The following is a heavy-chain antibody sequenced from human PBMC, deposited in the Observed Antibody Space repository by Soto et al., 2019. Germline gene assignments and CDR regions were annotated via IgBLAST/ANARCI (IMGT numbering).Heavy chain of an antibody. V-gene: IGHV3-15*01. D-gene: IGHD3-3*01. Sequence: GGSLRLSCAASGFTFSNAWMSWVRQAPGKGLEWVGRIKSKTDGGTTDYAAPVKGRFTISRDDSKNTLYLQMNSLKTEDTAVYYCTTGNLEWLLYAFDIWGQGTMVTVSS. CDR2: IKSKTDGGTT. J-gene: IGHJ3*02. CDR1: GFTFSNAW. CDR3: TTGNLEWLLYAFDI.